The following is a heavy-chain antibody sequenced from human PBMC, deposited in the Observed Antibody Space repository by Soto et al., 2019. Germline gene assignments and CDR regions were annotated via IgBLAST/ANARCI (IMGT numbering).Heavy chain of an antibody. Sequence: EVQLLESGGGLVQRGGSLRLSCAASGFTFSSYAMSWVRQAPGKGLEWVSAISGSGGSTYYADSEKGRFTISRDNSKNTLYLQMNSLRAEDTAVYYCAKSWAIGAAGIDFYDYYYYMDVWGKGTTVTVSS. CDR3: AKSWAIGAAGIDFYDYYYYMDV. V-gene: IGHV3-23*01. D-gene: IGHD6-13*01. CDR1: GFTFSSYA. CDR2: ISGSGGST. J-gene: IGHJ6*03.